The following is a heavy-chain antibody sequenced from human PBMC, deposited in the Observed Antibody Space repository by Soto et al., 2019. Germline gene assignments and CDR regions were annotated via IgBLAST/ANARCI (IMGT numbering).Heavy chain of an antibody. Sequence: EASVKVSCKASGYNFNTYYMQWVRQAPGQGLEWMGTINPSGGRTAYAQKLQGRLTMTRDTSTGTVYMELRSLTSEDTAVYYCARPAATTFLYYQNGLDVWGQGTTVTVSS. D-gene: IGHD4-4*01. CDR2: INPSGGRT. CDR1: GYNFNTYY. CDR3: ARPAATTFLYYQNGLDV. J-gene: IGHJ6*02. V-gene: IGHV1-46*02.